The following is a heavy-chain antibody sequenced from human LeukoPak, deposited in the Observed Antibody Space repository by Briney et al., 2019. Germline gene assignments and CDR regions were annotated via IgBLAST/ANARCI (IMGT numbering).Heavy chain of an antibody. CDR1: GYILTSYG. CDR2: ISAYNGVT. J-gene: IGHJ4*02. CDR3: ARDSSSSWYYLEY. V-gene: IGHV1-18*01. D-gene: IGHD6-13*01. Sequence: ASVKVSCKASGYILTSYGITWVRQAPGQGLEWMGWISAYNGVTKYARKFQGRVTMTTDTSTNTAYMEVRSLRSDDTAVYYCARDSSSSWYYLEYWGQGTLVTVSS.